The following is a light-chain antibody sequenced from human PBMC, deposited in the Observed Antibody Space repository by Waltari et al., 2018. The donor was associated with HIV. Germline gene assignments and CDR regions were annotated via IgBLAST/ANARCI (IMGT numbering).Light chain of an antibody. CDR3: QQANTFPHT. J-gene: IGKJ4*01. CDR2: RAS. V-gene: IGKV1-12*01. CDR1: QPIGSS. Sequence: SQPIGSSLAWYQHKPGGVPTLLIYRASILQPGVPSRFTATGSALDFSLSIARLETEDSAVYYCQQANTFPHTFGGGT.